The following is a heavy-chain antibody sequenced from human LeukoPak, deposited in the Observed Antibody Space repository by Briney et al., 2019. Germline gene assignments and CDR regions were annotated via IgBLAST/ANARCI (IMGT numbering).Heavy chain of an antibody. CDR1: AFTFKTYT. V-gene: IGHV3-21*01. Sequence: GGSLRLSCVASAFTFKTYTLNWVRQTPGKGLEWVSHISTAGNLINYADSVRGRFTISRDNAKNSLYLYMSSLTPEDTAVYYCARTVEGHFDFRGQGTLVTVSS. D-gene: IGHD5-24*01. J-gene: IGHJ4*02. CDR2: ISTAGNLI. CDR3: ARTVEGHFDF.